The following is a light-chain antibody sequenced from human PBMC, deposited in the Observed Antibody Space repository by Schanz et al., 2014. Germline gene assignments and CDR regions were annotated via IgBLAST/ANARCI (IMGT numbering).Light chain of an antibody. CDR1: TSNIGSNV. J-gene: IGLJ3*02. V-gene: IGLV1-44*01. CDR3: AAWDDSLSGWV. Sequence: QSVLTQPPSASGTPGQTVTISSSGSTSNIGSNVVNWYQHLPGTAPKLLIYANDQRPSGVPDRFSGSKSGTSASLAISGLQSEDEADYYCAAWDDSLSGWVFGGGTKVTVL. CDR2: AND.